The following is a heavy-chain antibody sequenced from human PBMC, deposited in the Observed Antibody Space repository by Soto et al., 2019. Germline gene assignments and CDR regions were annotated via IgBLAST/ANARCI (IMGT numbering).Heavy chain of an antibody. Sequence: QVQLVESGGGVVQPGRSLRLSCAASGFTFSSYAMHWVRRAPGKGLEWMAVMSYDGSNKYYADSVKGRFTISRDNSKNSLYLQMNSLRAEDTALYYCARDGVAYWGQGTLVIVSS. J-gene: IGHJ4*02. CDR3: ARDGVAY. D-gene: IGHD2-15*01. CDR2: MSYDGSNK. V-gene: IGHV3-30-3*01. CDR1: GFTFSSYA.